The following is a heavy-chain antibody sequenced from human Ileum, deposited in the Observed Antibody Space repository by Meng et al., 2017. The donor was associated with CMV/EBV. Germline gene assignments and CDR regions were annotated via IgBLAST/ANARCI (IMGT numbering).Heavy chain of an antibody. Sequence: VQVQESGPGLVKASETLSLICRVFGGFIVGYHWNWFRQSAGKGLEWIGRVYSRGSTNFNPSLKGRLTMSVDTSTNQVSLDLSSVTAADTAVYYCARSDYSGNYFALDYWGPGSLVTASS. CDR3: ARSDYSGNYFALDY. CDR1: GGFIVGYH. CDR2: VYSRGST. D-gene: IGHD1-26*01. V-gene: IGHV4-4*07. J-gene: IGHJ4*02.